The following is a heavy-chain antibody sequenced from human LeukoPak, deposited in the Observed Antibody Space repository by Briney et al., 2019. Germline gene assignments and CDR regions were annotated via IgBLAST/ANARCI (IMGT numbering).Heavy chain of an antibody. CDR3: AELGITMIGGV. CDR1: GFTFSSYE. J-gene: IGHJ6*04. CDR2: ISSSGSTI. V-gene: IGHV3-48*03. Sequence: QTGGSLRLSCAASGFTFSSYEMNWVRQAPGKGLEWVSYISSSGSTIYYADSVKGRFTISRDNAKNSLYLQMNSLRAEDTAVYYCAELGITMIGGVWGTGTTVTISS. D-gene: IGHD3-10*02.